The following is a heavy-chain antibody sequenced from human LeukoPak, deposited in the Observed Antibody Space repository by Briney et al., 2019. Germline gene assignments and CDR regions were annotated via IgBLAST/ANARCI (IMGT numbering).Heavy chain of an antibody. J-gene: IGHJ4*02. D-gene: IGHD3-22*01. V-gene: IGHV3-23*01. CDR2: ISGSGGST. Sequence: PGGSLRLSCAASGFTFSDYYLSWVRQAPGKGLEWVSAISGSGGSTYYADSVKGRFTISRDNSKNTLYLQMNSLRAEDTAVYYCAKDRGYYDYWGQGTLVTVSS. CDR3: AKDRGYYDY. CDR1: GFTFSDYY.